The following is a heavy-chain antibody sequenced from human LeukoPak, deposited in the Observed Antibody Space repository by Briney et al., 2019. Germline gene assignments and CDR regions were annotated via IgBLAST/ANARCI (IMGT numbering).Heavy chain of an antibody. CDR1: SYTFTRYG. V-gene: IGHV1-2*02. D-gene: IGHD5-12*01. CDR3: ARVRSGIVATIPFDY. J-gene: IGHJ4*02. CDR2: INPNSGGT. Sequence: GASVKVSCKASSYTFTRYGISWVRQAPGQGLEWMGWINPNSGGTNYAQKFQGRVTMTRDTSISTAYMELSRLRSDDTAVYYCARVRSGIVATIPFDYWGQGTLVTVSS.